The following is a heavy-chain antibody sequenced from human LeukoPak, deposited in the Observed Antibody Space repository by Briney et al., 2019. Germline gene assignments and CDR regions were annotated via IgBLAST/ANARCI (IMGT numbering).Heavy chain of an antibody. CDR1: GGSISSYH. CDR3: ARDGSVQDYYYYYMDV. CDR2: LHTSGST. D-gene: IGHD2-15*01. J-gene: IGHJ6*03. Sequence: SETLSLTCTVSGGSISSYHWSWIRQPAGEGLEWIGRLHTSGSTHYNPSLKSRVTMSVDTSKNQLSLKLSSVTAADTAVYYCARDGSVQDYYYYYMDVWGKGTTVTVSS. V-gene: IGHV4-4*07.